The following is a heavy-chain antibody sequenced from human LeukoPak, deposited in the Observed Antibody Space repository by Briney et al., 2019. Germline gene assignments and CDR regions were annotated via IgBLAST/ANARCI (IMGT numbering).Heavy chain of an antibody. CDR2: IYPGDSDT. CDR1: GYSFTSYW. Sequence: LGESLKISCKGSGYSFTSYWIGWVRQMPGKGLEWMGIIYPGDSDTRYSPSFQGQVTISADKSISTAYLQWSSLKASDTAMYYCARLWGNWNDDRYYYYYYMDVWGKGTTVTVSS. CDR3: ARLWGNWNDDRYYYYYYMDV. V-gene: IGHV5-51*01. D-gene: IGHD1-20*01. J-gene: IGHJ6*03.